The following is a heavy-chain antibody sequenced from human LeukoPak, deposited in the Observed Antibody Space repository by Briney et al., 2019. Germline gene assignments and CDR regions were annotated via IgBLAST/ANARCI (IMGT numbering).Heavy chain of an antibody. CDR2: ISYDGSNK. CDR3: ARAKLGIAAAGSFDY. J-gene: IGHJ4*02. Sequence: PGGSLRLSCAASGFTFSSYAMHWVRQAPGKGLEWVAVISYDGSNKYYADSVKGRFTISRDNSKNTLYLQMNSLGAEDTAVYYCARAKLGIAAAGSFDYWGQGTLVTVSS. V-gene: IGHV3-30-3*01. D-gene: IGHD6-13*01. CDR1: GFTFSSYA.